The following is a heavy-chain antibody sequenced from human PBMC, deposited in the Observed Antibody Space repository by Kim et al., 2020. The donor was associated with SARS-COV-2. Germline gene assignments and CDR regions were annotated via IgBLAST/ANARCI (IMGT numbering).Heavy chain of an antibody. J-gene: IGHJ4*02. CDR1: GYTFTSYA. V-gene: IGHV1-3*01. D-gene: IGHD3-3*01. CDR2: INAGNGNT. Sequence: ASVKVSCKASGYTFTSYAMHWVRQAPGQRLEWMGWINAGNGNTKYSQKFQGRVTITRDTSASTAYMELSSLRSEDTAVYYCARDRGFLEWLLGDYWGQGTLVTVSS. CDR3: ARDRGFLEWLLGDY.